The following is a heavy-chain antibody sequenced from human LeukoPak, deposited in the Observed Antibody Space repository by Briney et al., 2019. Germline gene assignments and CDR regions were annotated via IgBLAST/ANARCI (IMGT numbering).Heavy chain of an antibody. Sequence: GGPLKISCKGSGSRFINYWIGWVRQLPGKGLEWMGIIYPGGSDTRYSPSFQGQVTIPADKSISTVYLQWSSLKASDTAMYYCARRIVSETVTTWDGMDVWGQGTTVTVSS. CDR3: ARRIVSETVTTWDGMDV. J-gene: IGHJ6*02. D-gene: IGHD4-17*01. CDR2: IYPGGSDT. V-gene: IGHV5-51*01. CDR1: GSRFINYW.